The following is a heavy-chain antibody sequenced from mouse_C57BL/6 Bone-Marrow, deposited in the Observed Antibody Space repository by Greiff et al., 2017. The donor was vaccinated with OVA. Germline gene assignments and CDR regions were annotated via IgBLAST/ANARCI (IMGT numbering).Heavy chain of an antibody. V-gene: IGHV1-64*01. Sequence: QVQLQQPGAELVKPGASVTLSCKASGYTFTSSWMHWVKQRPGQGLEWIGMIHPNSGSTNYNEKFKSKATLTVDKSSSTAYMQLSSLTSEDSAVYYCARDSYYSNRFAYWGQGTLVTVSA. CDR1: GYTFTSSW. CDR3: ARDSYYSNRFAY. D-gene: IGHD2-5*01. CDR2: IHPNSGST. J-gene: IGHJ3*01.